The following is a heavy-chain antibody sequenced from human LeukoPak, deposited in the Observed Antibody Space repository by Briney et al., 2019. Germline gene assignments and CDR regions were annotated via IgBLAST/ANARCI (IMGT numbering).Heavy chain of an antibody. J-gene: IGHJ4*02. D-gene: IGHD3-22*01. CDR1: GFTCSSDA. CDR3: AKDLTPYYYDSSGYYNQFDY. V-gene: IGHV3-23*01. Sequence: GGCLRLSCPASGFTCSSDAMSWVRQAPGKGLEWVSAISGSGGSTYYADSVKGRFTISRDNSKNTLYLQMNSLRAEDTAVYYCAKDLTPYYYDSSGYYNQFDYCGQGTLVTVSS. CDR2: ISGSGGST.